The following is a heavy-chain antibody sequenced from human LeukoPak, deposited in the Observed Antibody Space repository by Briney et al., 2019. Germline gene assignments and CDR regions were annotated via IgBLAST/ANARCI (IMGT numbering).Heavy chain of an antibody. CDR2: IYYSGST. Sequence: TSETLSLTCTVSGGSISSSSYYWGWIRQPPGKGLEWTGSIYYSGSTYYNPSLKSRVTISVDTSKNQFSLKLSSVTAADTAVYYCAAVVVPAAMDNYMDVWGKGTTVTVSS. CDR3: AAVVVPAAMDNYMDV. CDR1: GGSISSSSYY. J-gene: IGHJ6*03. V-gene: IGHV4-39*01. D-gene: IGHD2-2*01.